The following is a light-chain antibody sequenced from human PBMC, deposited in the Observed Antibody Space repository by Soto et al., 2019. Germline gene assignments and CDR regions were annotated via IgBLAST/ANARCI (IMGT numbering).Light chain of an antibody. CDR2: DVS. Sequence: QSALTQPASVSGSPGQSITISCTGTSSDVGGYNHVSWYQIHPGKAPKLIIYDVSERPSGVPDRFSGSKSGNTASLTISGLQAEDEAVYYCCSYAGGHTWVFGGGTELTVL. CDR1: SSDVGGYNH. J-gene: IGLJ3*02. V-gene: IGLV2-11*01. CDR3: CSYAGGHTWV.